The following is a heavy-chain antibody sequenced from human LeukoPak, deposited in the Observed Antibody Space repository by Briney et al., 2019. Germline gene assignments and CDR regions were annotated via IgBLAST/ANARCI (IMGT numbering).Heavy chain of an antibody. CDR2: LSYTGKT. J-gene: IGHJ4*02. CDR3: SEGYFEPFDH. D-gene: IGHD2/OR15-2a*01. Sequence: SETLSLTCVVSGASVSSSHWSWIRQLPGKGLEWIGCLSYTGKTDYNPSLASRVTISLGTSENQVSLKLRSVTAADTAVYYCSEGYFEPFDHWGQGTLVTVSS. CDR1: GASVSSSH. V-gene: IGHV4-59*02.